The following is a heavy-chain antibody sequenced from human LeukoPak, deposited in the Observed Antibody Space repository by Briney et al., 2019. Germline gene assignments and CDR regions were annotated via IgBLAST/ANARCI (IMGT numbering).Heavy chain of an antibody. CDR3: APRRAGGSIDY. D-gene: IGHD1-26*01. V-gene: IGHV4-39*07. J-gene: IGHJ4*02. CDR1: GGSISSGSYY. CDR2: IYYSGST. Sequence: SETLSLTCTVSGGSISSGSYYWGWIRQPSGKGLEWIGSIYYSGSTYYNPSLKSRVTISVDTSKSQFSLKLSSVTAADTAVYYCAPRRAGGSIDYWGQGTLVTVSS.